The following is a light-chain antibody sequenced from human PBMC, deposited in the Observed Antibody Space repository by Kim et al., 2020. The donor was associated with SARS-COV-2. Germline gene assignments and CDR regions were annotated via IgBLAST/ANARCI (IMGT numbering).Light chain of an antibody. J-gene: IGKJ4*01. CDR1: QSVSSY. V-gene: IGKV3-11*01. CDR3: QQHSNWLT. CDR2: DAS. Sequence: EIVLTHSPATLSLSPGERATLSCRASQSVSSYLAWYQQKPGQAPRLLIYDASNRATGIPARFSGSGSGTDFTLTISSLEPEDFAVYYCQQHSNWLTVGGGTKVDIK.